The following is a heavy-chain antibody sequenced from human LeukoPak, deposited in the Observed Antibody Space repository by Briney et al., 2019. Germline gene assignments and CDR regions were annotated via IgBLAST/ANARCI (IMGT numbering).Heavy chain of an antibody. J-gene: IGHJ2*01. CDR1: GGSISSSSYY. V-gene: IGHV4-39*07. D-gene: IGHD3-10*01. Sequence: PSETLSLTCTVSGGSISSSSYYWGWIRQPPGKGLEWIGSIYYSGSTYYNPSLKSRVTISVDTSKNQFSLKLSSVTAADTAVYYYAREPDYYGYKPAPFYFWGRGTLVTVSS. CDR3: AREPDYYGYKPAPFYF. CDR2: IYYSGST.